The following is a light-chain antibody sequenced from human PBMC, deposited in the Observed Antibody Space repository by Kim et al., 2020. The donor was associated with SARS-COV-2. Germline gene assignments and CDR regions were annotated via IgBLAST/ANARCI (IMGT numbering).Light chain of an antibody. CDR3: SSCTTSSTYD. Sequence: QSALTQPASVSGSPGQSITISCTGTSSDVGGYDYVSWYQHHPGKAPKLMIYDVSKRPSGVSNRFSGSKSGNTASLSISGLQAEDEADYFCSSCTTSSTYDFGTGTKVTVL. CDR2: DVS. J-gene: IGLJ1*01. V-gene: IGLV2-14*03. CDR1: SSDVGGYDY.